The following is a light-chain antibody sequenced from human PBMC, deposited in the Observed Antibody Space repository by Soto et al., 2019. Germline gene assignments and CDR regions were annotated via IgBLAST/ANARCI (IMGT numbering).Light chain of an antibody. J-gene: IGKJ5*01. CDR2: DAS. V-gene: IGKV3-11*01. Sequence: EIVLTQSPDTLSLSPGERATLSCRASQSVSTYLAWYQQKPGQAPRLLIYDASNRATGIPARFSGSGSGTDFTLTISSLEPEDFAVYYCLQRSDWPITFGQGTRLEIK. CDR3: LQRSDWPIT. CDR1: QSVSTY.